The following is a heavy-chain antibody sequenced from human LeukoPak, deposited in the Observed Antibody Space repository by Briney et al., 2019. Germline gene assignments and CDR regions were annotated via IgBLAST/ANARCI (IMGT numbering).Heavy chain of an antibody. J-gene: IGHJ3*02. D-gene: IGHD3-22*01. V-gene: IGHV3-30*04. CDR3: ARDMGYYDSSGFDAFDI. CDR2: ISYDGSNK. CDR1: GFTFSNYA. Sequence: PGRSLRLSCAASGFTFSNYAMHWVRQAPGKGLEWVAVISYDGSNKYYADSVKGRFTISRDNSKNTLYLQMNSLRAEDTAVYYCARDMGYYDSSGFDAFDIWGQGTVVTVSS.